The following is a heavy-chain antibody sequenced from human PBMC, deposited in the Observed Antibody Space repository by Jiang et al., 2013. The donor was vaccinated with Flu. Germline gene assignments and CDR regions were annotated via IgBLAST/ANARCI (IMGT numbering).Heavy chain of an antibody. Sequence: GAEVKKPGASVTISCKASGYSFTTYAMHWVRLAPGQRLEWLGWINADHGGTRYSQKFQGRVTFTRDTSANTAYMELNSLTSEDTGVYYCARDDGSGWANEHFHHWGQGHPGPPSP. CDR3: ARDDGSGWANEHFHH. CDR2: INADHGGT. J-gene: IGHJ1*01. V-gene: IGHV1-3*01. D-gene: IGHD6-19*01. CDR1: GYSFTTYA.